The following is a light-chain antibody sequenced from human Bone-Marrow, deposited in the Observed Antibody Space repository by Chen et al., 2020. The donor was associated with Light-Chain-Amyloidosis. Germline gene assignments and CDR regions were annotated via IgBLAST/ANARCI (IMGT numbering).Light chain of an antibody. CDR3: TSYTVTSTLYV. CDR2: DVT. CDR1: SSDIGTYNY. V-gene: IGLV2-14*03. J-gene: IGLJ1*01. Sequence: QSALTQPASVSGSPGQSITISCPGTSSDIGTYNYVSWYQQHPGKAPKLIIYDVTNRPSGVSNRFSGSKSGNTASLTISGLQTEDEADYYCTSYTVTSTLYVFGTGTKVTVL.